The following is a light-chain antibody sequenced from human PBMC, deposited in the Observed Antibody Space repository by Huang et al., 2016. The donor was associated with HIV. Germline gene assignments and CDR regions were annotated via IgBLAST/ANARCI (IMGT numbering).Light chain of an antibody. J-gene: IGKJ1*01. CDR2: DAS. V-gene: IGKV1-5*01. CDR3: QQYSSYPWT. Sequence: DIQMTQSPFTLSASVGDRVTITCRASQSINRWLAWYQQKLGQAPKLLIYDASSLEKGVPSRFTGSGSGTDFTLTITSLQPDDFATYYCQQYSSYPWTFGQGTKVDI. CDR1: QSINRW.